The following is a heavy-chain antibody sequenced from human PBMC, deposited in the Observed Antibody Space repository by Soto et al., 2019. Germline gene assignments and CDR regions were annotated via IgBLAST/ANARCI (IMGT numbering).Heavy chain of an antibody. J-gene: IGHJ6*02. Sequence: QVQLVQSGAEVKKPGSSVKVSCKASGGTFSSYAISWVRQAPGQGLEWMGGIIPIFGTANYAQKFQGRVTITADESTSKAYMELCSLRSEDTAVYYCARSSSNYGGYYYFYGMDVWGQGTTVTVSS. CDR3: ARSSSNYGGYYYFYGMDV. D-gene: IGHD4-4*01. CDR2: IIPIFGTA. V-gene: IGHV1-69*01. CDR1: GGTFSSYA.